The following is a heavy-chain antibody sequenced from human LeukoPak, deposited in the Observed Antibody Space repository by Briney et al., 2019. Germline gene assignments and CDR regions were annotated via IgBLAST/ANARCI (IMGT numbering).Heavy chain of an antibody. CDR2: LNQDGSEE. Sequence: GGSLRLSCAASGFTFSSYWMSWVRQAPGKGLEWVANLNQDGSEEYYVDSVKGRFTISRDNAQNSLYLQMNSLRAKDTAVYYCARPMNTGGSGSHYRPLDYWGQGTLVTVSS. V-gene: IGHV3-7*01. D-gene: IGHD3-10*01. J-gene: IGHJ4*02. CDR1: GFTFSSYW. CDR3: ARPMNTGGSGSHYRPLDY.